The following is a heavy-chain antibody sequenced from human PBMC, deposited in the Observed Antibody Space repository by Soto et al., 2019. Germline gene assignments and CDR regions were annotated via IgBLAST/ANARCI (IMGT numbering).Heavy chain of an antibody. CDR2: ISSSSSYI. D-gene: IGHD2-15*01. CDR1: GFTFSSYS. J-gene: IGHJ4*02. V-gene: IGHV3-21*01. Sequence: PVGSLRLSCAASGFTFSSYSMNWVRQAPGKGLEWVSSISSSSSYIYYADSVKGRFTISRDNAKNSLYLQMNSLRAEDTAVYYCARALPRKNCSGGSCYSNIYWGQGTLVTVSS. CDR3: ARALPRKNCSGGSCYSNIY.